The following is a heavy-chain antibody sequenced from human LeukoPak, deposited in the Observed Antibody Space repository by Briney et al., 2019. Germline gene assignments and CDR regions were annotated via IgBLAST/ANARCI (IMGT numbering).Heavy chain of an antibody. D-gene: IGHD6-6*01. CDR2: IRYDGSNK. V-gene: IGHV3-30*02. CDR3: AKDFGAARPRTYYYYYMDV. CDR1: GFTFSSYG. J-gene: IGHJ6*03. Sequence: GGSLRLTCAASGFTFSSYGMHWVRQAPGKGLEWVAFIRYDGSNKYYADSVKGRFTISRDNSKNTLYLQMNSLRAEDTAVYYCAKDFGAARPRTYYYYYMDVWGKGTTVTVSS.